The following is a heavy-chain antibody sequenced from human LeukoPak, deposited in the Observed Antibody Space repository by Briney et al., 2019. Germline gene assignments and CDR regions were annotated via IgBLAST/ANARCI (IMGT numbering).Heavy chain of an antibody. D-gene: IGHD6-19*01. V-gene: IGHV3-7*03. J-gene: IGHJ4*02. Sequence: GGSLRLSCAASGFTFSSYWMSWVRQAPGKGLEWVANIKQDGSEKYYVDSVKGRFTISRDNAKNSLYLQMNSLRAEDTAVYYCAKDSPSGWYLNQLDYWGQGTLVTVSS. CDR2: IKQDGSEK. CDR1: GFTFSSYW. CDR3: AKDSPSGWYLNQLDY.